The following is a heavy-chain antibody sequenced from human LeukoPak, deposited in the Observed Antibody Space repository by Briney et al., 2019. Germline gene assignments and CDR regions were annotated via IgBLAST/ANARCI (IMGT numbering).Heavy chain of an antibody. CDR3: AKGRTVMYGMDV. CDR2: ISAGDGST. J-gene: IGHJ6*02. CDR1: GLTFSSYA. Sequence: GGSLRLSCAASGLTFSSYAMSWVRQAPGKGLEWVSVISAGDGSTYYADSVMGRFTISRDNSNNTLYLQMNSLRAEDTAVYYCAKGRTVMYGMDVWGQGTTVTVSS. D-gene: IGHD4-17*01. V-gene: IGHV3-23*01.